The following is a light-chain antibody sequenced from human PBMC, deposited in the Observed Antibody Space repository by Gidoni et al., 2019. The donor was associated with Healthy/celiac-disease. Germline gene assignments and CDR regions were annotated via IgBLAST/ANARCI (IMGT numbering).Light chain of an antibody. J-gene: IGLJ2*01. CDR2: GKN. Sequence: SSELTQDPAVSVALGQTVRITCQGDSLRSYYASWYQQKPGQAPVLVIYGKNNRPAGIPYRFSGSSSGNTASLTITGAQAEDEADYYCNSRDSSGNHVVCGGGTKLTVL. V-gene: IGLV3-19*01. CDR1: SLRSYY. CDR3: NSRDSSGNHVV.